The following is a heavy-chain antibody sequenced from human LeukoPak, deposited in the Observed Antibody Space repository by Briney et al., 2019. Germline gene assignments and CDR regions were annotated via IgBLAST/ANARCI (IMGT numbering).Heavy chain of an antibody. D-gene: IGHD5-18*01. J-gene: IGHJ4*02. CDR1: GYTFTGYY. CDR2: INPNSGGT. Sequence: GASVKVSCKASGYTFTGYYIHWVRQAPGQGLEWMGRINPNSGGTNYAQKFQGRVTMTRDTSISTAYMELSSLRSEDTAVFYCARQVGGYSYGNFDYWGQGTLVTVSS. CDR3: ARQVGGYSYGNFDY. V-gene: IGHV1-2*06.